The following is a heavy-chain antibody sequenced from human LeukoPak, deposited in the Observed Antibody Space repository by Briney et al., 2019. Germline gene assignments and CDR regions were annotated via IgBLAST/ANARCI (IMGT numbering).Heavy chain of an antibody. V-gene: IGHV3-13*01. J-gene: IGHJ4*02. CDR1: GFTFSSYD. CDR3: ARWRADSGSYYFDY. CDR2: IGTAGDT. Sequence: GESLKISCAASGFTFSSYDMHWVRQATGKGLEWVSAIGTAGDTYYPGSVKGRFTISRENAKNSLYLQMNSLRAGDTAVYYCARWRADSGSYYFDYWGQGTLVTVSS. D-gene: IGHD1-26*01.